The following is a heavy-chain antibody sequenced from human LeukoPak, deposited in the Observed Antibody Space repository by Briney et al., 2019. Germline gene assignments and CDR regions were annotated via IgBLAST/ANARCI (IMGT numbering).Heavy chain of an antibody. V-gene: IGHV4-4*07. Sequence: SETLSLTCTVSGYSISSGYYWGWIRQPAGKGLESIGLISTSGSTNYNPSLKSRVTMSVDTSKNQFSLKLSSVTAADTAVYYCARVRYSDSSVLTRKWSYYFDYWGQGTLVTVSS. CDR1: GYSISSGYY. J-gene: IGHJ4*02. CDR2: ISTSGST. CDR3: ARVRYSDSSVLTRKWSYYFDY. D-gene: IGHD3-22*01.